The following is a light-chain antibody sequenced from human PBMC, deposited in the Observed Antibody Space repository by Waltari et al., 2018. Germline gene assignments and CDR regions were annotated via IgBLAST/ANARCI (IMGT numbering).Light chain of an antibody. CDR3: QQHYSTPRT. CDR1: QNLLYSSNNKNY. J-gene: IGKJ1*01. V-gene: IGKV4-1*01. Sequence: DIVMTQSPDSLAVSLGERATINCQSSQNLLYSSNNKNYLAWYQLKPGQAPKLLFYWASTRESGVPDRFSGSGSGTEFTLTINSLQAEDVAVYYCQQHYSTPRTFGQGTKVEIK. CDR2: WAS.